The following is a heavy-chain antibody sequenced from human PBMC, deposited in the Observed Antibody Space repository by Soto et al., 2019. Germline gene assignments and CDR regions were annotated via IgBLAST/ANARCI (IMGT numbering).Heavy chain of an antibody. D-gene: IGHD3-10*01. CDR2: IERDGDEK. Sequence: EVQLVESGGGLVQPGGSLRLSCAASEFTFSGHWMTWVRQAPGKGLEWVANIERDGDEKFYVNSVKGRFTISRDNVKNSLYLQMNSLRAEDTAVYYCVSEALWFGRDDAFDIWGQGTMVIVSS. J-gene: IGHJ3*02. CDR1: EFTFSGHW. V-gene: IGHV3-7*04. CDR3: VSEALWFGRDDAFDI.